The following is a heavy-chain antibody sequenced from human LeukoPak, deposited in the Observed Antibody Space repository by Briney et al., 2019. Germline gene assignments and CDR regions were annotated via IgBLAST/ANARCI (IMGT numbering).Heavy chain of an antibody. CDR2: IIPIFGTA. J-gene: IGHJ1*01. D-gene: IGHD3-22*01. CDR3: ARPTYYYDSSGYEEYFQH. V-gene: IGHV1-69*13. CDR1: RGTFSSYA. Sequence: SVKLSCKASRGTFSSYAISWVRQAPGQGLEWMGGIIPIFGTANYAQKFQGRVTITAHESTSTAYMELSSLRSEDTAVYYCARPTYYYDSSGYEEYFQHWGQGTLVIVFS.